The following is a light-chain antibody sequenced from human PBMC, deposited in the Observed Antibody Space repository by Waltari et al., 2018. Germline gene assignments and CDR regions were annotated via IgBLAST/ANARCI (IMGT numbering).Light chain of an antibody. J-gene: IGKJ5*01. CDR3: QQRSTWPHIT. V-gene: IGKV3-11*01. CDR2: DAS. CDR1: QSISSS. Sequence: ELVLTQSPATLSLSPGERATLSCRASQSISSSLAWHQQKPGQAPRLLIYDASNRATGIPARFSGSGSGTDFTLTISSLEPEDFAVYYCQQRSTWPHITFGQGTRLEIK.